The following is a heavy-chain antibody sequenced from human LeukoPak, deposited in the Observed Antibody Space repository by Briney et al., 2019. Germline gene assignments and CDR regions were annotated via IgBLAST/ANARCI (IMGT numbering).Heavy chain of an antibody. Sequence: PSETLSLTCTVSGGSISSYYWSWIRQPAGKGLEWIGRIYTSGSTYYNPSLKSRVAISVDTSKNQFSLKLSSVTAADTAVYYCARDPYCSGTSCYPFDYWGQGTLVTVSS. D-gene: IGHD2-2*01. V-gene: IGHV4-4*07. J-gene: IGHJ4*02. CDR3: ARDPYCSGTSCYPFDY. CDR2: IYTSGST. CDR1: GGSISSYY.